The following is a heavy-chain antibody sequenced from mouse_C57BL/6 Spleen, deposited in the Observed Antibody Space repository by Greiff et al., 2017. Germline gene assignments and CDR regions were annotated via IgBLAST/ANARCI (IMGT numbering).Heavy chain of an antibody. V-gene: IGHV1-82*01. CDR1: GYAFSSSW. J-gene: IGHJ2*01. D-gene: IGHD1-1*01. CDR2: IYPGDGDT. CDR3: ARTVVAFDY. Sequence: QVPLQQSGPELVKPGASVTISCKASGYAFSSSWMNWVKPRPGKGLEWIGRIYPGDGDTNYNVKVKGKATLTADKTSSTAYMQLSSLTSEDSAVYFCARTVVAFDYWGQGTTLTVSS.